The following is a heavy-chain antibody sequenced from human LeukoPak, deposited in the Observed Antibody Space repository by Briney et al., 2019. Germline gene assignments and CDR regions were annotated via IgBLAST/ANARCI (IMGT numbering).Heavy chain of an antibody. CDR3: ARDIRSYYYMDV. V-gene: IGHV3-33*01. Sequence: PGGSLRLSCAASGFTFSSYGMHWVRQAPGKGLEWVAVLWYDGSNKDYADSVKGRFTISRDNSKNTLYLQMISLRAEDTAVYYCARDIRSYYYMDVWGKGTTVTVSS. CDR2: LWYDGSNK. CDR1: GFTFSSYG. J-gene: IGHJ6*03.